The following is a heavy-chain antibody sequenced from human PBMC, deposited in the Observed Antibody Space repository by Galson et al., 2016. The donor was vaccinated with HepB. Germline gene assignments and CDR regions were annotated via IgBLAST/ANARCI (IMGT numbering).Heavy chain of an antibody. J-gene: IGHJ4*02. CDR3: AKLGLKSYSGYGMFDY. Sequence: SGAEVKKPGESLKLSCKVSGYTFTTYWIAWVRQMPGKGLEWMGIIYPGDSDTKYSRSFQGQVTISVDKSNNTTYLHWSSLKASDTAMYYCAKLGLKSYSGYGMFDYWGQGTLVTVSS. D-gene: IGHD5-12*01. CDR1: GYTFTTYW. CDR2: IYPGDSDT. V-gene: IGHV5-51*01.